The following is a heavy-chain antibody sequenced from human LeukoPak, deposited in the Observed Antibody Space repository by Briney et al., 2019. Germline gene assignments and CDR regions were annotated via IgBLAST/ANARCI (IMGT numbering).Heavy chain of an antibody. CDR2: IYYSGST. Sequence: SETLSLTCTVSGGSISSYYWSWIRQPPGKGLEWIGYIYYSGSTNYNPSLKSRVTISVDTSKNQFSLKLSSVTAADTAVYYCATTSRDPTYYDFWSGYALNNWGQGTLVTVSS. D-gene: IGHD3-3*01. V-gene: IGHV4-59*12. CDR1: GGSISSYY. CDR3: ATTSRDPTYYDFWSGYALNN. J-gene: IGHJ4*02.